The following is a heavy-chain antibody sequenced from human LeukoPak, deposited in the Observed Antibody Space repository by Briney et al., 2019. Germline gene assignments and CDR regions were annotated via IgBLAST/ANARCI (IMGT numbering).Heavy chain of an antibody. Sequence: TGGSLRLSCAASGFTFSSYGMHWVRQAPGKGLEWVAFIRYDGSNKYYADSVKGRFTISRDNSKNTLYLQMNSLRAEDTAVYYCAKGPWYYYGSGPFDYWGQGTLSPSPQ. CDR2: IRYDGSNK. D-gene: IGHD3-10*01. CDR1: GFTFSSYG. V-gene: IGHV3-30*02. CDR3: AKGPWYYYGSGPFDY. J-gene: IGHJ4*02.